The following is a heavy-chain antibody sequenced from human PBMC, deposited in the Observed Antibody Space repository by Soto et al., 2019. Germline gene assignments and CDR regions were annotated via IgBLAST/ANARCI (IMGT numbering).Heavy chain of an antibody. D-gene: IGHD3-16*01. Sequence: PVASRTISCKVSGYSFTSYWIGWVRQMPGKGLEWMGIIYPSDSDTRYSPSFQGQVTISVDKSLSTAYLQWSSLKASDTATYYCARHLYDYLDYWGQGTLVTVSS. CDR3: ARHLYDYLDY. CDR1: GYSFTSYW. CDR2: IYPSDSDT. J-gene: IGHJ4*02. V-gene: IGHV5-51*01.